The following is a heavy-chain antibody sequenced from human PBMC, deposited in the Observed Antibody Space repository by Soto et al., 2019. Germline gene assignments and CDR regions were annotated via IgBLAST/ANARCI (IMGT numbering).Heavy chain of an antibody. J-gene: IGHJ4*02. CDR1: GYTFTSYG. Sequence: QVQLVQSGAEVNKPGASVKVSCRASGYTFTSYGISWVRQAPGQGLEWMGWISAYNGNTYDAQNIQGRVTMATDTTTSTAYMELRRLRSDDTAVYYCARAYYYGSGPWDWGQGTLVTVSS. CDR3: ARAYYYGSGPWD. V-gene: IGHV1-18*01. CDR2: ISAYNGNT. D-gene: IGHD3-10*01.